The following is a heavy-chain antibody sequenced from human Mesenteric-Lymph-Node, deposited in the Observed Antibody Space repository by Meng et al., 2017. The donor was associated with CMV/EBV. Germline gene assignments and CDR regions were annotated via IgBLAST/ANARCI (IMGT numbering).Heavy chain of an antibody. CDR2: IVHSGFT. Sequence: SETLSLTCAVYGGSFSGYYWSWIRQPPGKGLEWIGEIVHSGFTNYNPSLKSRVTISVDTSKNQFSLKLRSVTAADTAVYFCARGGGGFDYWGQGTLVTVSS. D-gene: IGHD3-16*01. V-gene: IGHV4-34*01. CDR1: GGSFSGYY. CDR3: ARGGGGFDY. J-gene: IGHJ4*02.